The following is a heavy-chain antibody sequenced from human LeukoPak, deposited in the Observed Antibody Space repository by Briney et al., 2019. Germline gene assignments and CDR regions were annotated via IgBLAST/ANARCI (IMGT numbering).Heavy chain of an antibody. D-gene: IGHD3-3*01. Sequence: GASVKVSCKASGYTFTSYGISWVRQAPGQGLEWMGWISAYNGNTNYAQKLQGRVTMTTDTSTSTAYMEPRSLRSDDTAVYYCARGGPYDFWSGYTNFDYWGQGTLVTVSS. CDR1: GYTFTSYG. V-gene: IGHV1-18*01. J-gene: IGHJ4*02. CDR3: ARGGPYDFWSGYTNFDY. CDR2: ISAYNGNT.